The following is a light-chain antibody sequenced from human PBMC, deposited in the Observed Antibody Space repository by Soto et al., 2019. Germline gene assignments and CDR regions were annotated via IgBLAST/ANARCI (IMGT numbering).Light chain of an antibody. CDR3: QKYNSYPLT. V-gene: IGKV1D-16*01. CDR1: QGIRSW. Sequence: DIQMTQSPSSLSASVGDRVTITCRASQGIRSWLAWYQQKPEKAPKSLIYGASNLQRGVPSRFSGSVSGTDYTITISNLQPEDFATYFRQKYNSYPLTFGGGTKVEIK. J-gene: IGKJ4*02. CDR2: GAS.